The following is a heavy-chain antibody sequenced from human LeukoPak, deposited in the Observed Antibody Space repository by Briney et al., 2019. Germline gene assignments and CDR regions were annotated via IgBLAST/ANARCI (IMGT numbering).Heavy chain of an antibody. V-gene: IGHV4-39*01. CDR2: IYYSGST. CDR3: ASHAYGYFDY. CDR1: GGSISSSSYY. J-gene: IGHJ4*02. Sequence: SETLSLTCTVSGGSISSSSYYWGWIRQPPGEGLEWIGSIYYSGSTYYNPSLKSRVTISVDTSKNQFSLKLSSVTAADTAVYYCASHAYGYFDYWGQGTLVTVSS. D-gene: IGHD4-17*01.